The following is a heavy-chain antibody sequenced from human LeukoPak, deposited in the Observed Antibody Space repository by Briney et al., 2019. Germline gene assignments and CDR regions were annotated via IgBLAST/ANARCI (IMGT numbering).Heavy chain of an antibody. V-gene: IGHV4-39*07. Sequence: SETLSLTCTVAGGSINSRSYYWSWIRQPPGKGLEWIGEINHSGSTNYNPSLKSRVTISVDTSKNQFSLKLSSVTAADTAVYYCASKSDSSGYGNNWFDPWGQGTLVTVSS. D-gene: IGHD3-22*01. CDR2: INHSGST. CDR1: GGSINSRSYY. J-gene: IGHJ5*02. CDR3: ASKSDSSGYGNNWFDP.